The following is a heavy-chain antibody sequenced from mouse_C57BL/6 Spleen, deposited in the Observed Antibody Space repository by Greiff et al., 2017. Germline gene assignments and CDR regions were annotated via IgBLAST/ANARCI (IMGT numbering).Heavy chain of an antibody. CDR2: INPSSGYT. Sequence: VQLQQSGAELARPGASVKMSCKASGYTFTSYTMHWVKQRPGQGLEWIGYINPSSGYTKYNQKFKDKATLTADESSSTAYMQLSSLTSEDSAVYYCARSRDGYYVDYWGQGTTLTVSS. D-gene: IGHD2-3*01. CDR1: GYTFTSYT. J-gene: IGHJ2*01. V-gene: IGHV1-4*01. CDR3: ARSRDGYYVDY.